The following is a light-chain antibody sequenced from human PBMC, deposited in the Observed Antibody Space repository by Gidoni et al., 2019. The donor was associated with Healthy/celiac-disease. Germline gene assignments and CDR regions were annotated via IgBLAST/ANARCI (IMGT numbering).Light chain of an antibody. V-gene: IGKV1-5*03. CDR3: QQYNSYWT. Sequence: DSQMTQSPSTLSASVGDRVTITCRASQSISSWLAWYQPKPGKAPKLLIYKASSLESGVPSRFSGSVSGTEFTLTISSLQPDDFATYYCQQYNSYWTFXQXTKVEIK. CDR2: KAS. J-gene: IGKJ1*01. CDR1: QSISSW.